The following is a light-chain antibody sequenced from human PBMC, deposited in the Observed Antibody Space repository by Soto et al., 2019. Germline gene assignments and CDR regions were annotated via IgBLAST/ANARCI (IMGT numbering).Light chain of an antibody. Sequence: DILFTRALASLSFSPQTRAPLSCRASQSVSSYLAWYQKKPGQAPRLLIYDASNRATGIPARFSGSGSGTDFTLTISSLEPEDFAVYYCQQRSNLPITFGQGTRLEIK. CDR3: QQRSNLPIT. CDR2: DAS. J-gene: IGKJ5*01. V-gene: IGKV3-11*01. CDR1: QSVSSY.